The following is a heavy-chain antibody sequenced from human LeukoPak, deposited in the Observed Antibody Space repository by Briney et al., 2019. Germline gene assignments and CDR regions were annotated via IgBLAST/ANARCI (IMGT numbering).Heavy chain of an antibody. CDR1: GFTFSSYA. D-gene: IGHD1-1*01. CDR3: AKRWNDRDYGFGY. Sequence: PGGSLRLSCAASGFTFSSYAMSWVRQAPGKGLEWVSAISGSGGSTYYADSVKGRFTISRDNAKNSLCLQMNSLRAEDTAVYYCAKRWNDRDYGFGYWGQGTLVTVSS. V-gene: IGHV3-23*01. J-gene: IGHJ4*02. CDR2: ISGSGGST.